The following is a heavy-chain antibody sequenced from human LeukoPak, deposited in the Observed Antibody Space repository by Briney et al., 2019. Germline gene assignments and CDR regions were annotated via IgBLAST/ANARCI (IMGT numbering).Heavy chain of an antibody. Sequence: HPGRSLRLSCAASGFTFNDYAMHWVRQAPGKGLEWVSGISWNSGIIGYADSVKGRFTISRDNAKNSLYLQMNNLRPEDTALYYCGKDLMAVASTIRSWGQGALVTVSS. J-gene: IGHJ4*02. D-gene: IGHD6-19*01. CDR2: ISWNSGII. CDR3: GKDLMAVASTIRS. CDR1: GFTFNDYA. V-gene: IGHV3-9*01.